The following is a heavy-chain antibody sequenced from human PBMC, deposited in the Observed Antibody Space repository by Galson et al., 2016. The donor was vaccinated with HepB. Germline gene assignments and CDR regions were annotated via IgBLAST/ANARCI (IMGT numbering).Heavy chain of an antibody. CDR1: GFTFSNYA. CDR3: ARDSRKKAAMDV. V-gene: IGHV3-30*04. D-gene: IGHD2/OR15-2a*01. J-gene: IGHJ6*02. CDR2: ISYDGSLK. Sequence: SLRLSCAASGFTFSNYALHWVRQAPGKGLEWVAVISYDGSLKYYADFVRGRFTISRDNSDNTLYLQMNSLRAEDTAIFYCARDSRKKAAMDVWGQGTTVTVSS.